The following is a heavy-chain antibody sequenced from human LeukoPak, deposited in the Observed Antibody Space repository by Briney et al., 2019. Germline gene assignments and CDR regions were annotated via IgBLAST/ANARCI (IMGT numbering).Heavy chain of an antibody. Sequence: GGSLRLSCAASGFTFSSYSMNWVRQAPGRGLEWVSYISGSSSSTKYADSVKGRFTISRDNAKNSLYLQMNSLRVEDTAVYYCVDLNAPLWGQGTLVTVSS. CDR1: GFTFSSYS. V-gene: IGHV3-48*04. D-gene: IGHD2-8*01. CDR2: ISGSSSST. J-gene: IGHJ4*02. CDR3: VDLNAPL.